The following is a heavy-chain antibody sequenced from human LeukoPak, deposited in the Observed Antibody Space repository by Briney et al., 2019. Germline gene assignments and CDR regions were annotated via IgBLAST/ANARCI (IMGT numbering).Heavy chain of an antibody. V-gene: IGHV1-18*01. CDR1: GYTFTSYG. CDR2: ISAYNGNT. D-gene: IGHD2-15*01. J-gene: IGHJ6*03. Sequence: ASVKVSCKASGYTFTSYGISWVRQAPGQGLEWMGWISAYNGNTNYAQKLQGRVTMTTDTSTSAAYMELRSLRSDDTAVYYCASQGSGSNYYYMDVWGKGTTVTVSS. CDR3: ASQGSGSNYYYMDV.